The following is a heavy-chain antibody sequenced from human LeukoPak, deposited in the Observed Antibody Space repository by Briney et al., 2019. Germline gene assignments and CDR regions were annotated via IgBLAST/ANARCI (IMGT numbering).Heavy chain of an antibody. D-gene: IGHD5-12*01. Sequence: GGSLRLSRAASGFSFSSYWMHWVRQAPGKGLVWVSRINSDGSSTSYADSVKGRFTISRDNAKNTLYLQMNSLRAEDTAVYYCARGFGYDNILTYWGQGTLVTVSS. V-gene: IGHV3-74*01. CDR2: INSDGSST. CDR1: GFSFSSYW. CDR3: ARGFGYDNILTY. J-gene: IGHJ4*02.